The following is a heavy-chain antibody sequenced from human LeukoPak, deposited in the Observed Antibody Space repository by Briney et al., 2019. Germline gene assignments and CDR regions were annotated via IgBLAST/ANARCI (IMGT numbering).Heavy chain of an antibody. CDR1: GFTFSSYW. J-gene: IGHJ3*02. D-gene: IGHD1-26*01. V-gene: IGHV3-7*01. Sequence: GGSLRLSCAASGFTFSSYWMTWVLQAPGKGLEWVANIKEDGSEKYYVDSVKGRFTVSRDNAKNSLSLQMNSLRVEDTAVYYCARVGASHIWGQGTMVTVSS. CDR2: IKEDGSEK. CDR3: ARVGASHI.